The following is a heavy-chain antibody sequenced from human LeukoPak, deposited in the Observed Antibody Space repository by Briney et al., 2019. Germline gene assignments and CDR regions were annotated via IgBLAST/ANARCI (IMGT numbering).Heavy chain of an antibody. V-gene: IGHV3-23*01. Sequence: TGGSLRLSCAASGFTFSSYAMSWVRQAPGKGLEWVSAISGGSDNTYYADSVKGRFTISRDNSKNMLYLQMNSLRAEDTALYFCAKEGGYCTTASCYSFDCWGQGTLVTVSS. J-gene: IGHJ4*02. CDR1: GFTFSSYA. CDR3: AKEGGYCTTASCYSFDC. CDR2: ISGGSDNT. D-gene: IGHD2-2*01.